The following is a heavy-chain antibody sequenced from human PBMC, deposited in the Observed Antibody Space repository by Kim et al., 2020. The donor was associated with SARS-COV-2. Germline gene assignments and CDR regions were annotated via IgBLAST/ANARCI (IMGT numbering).Heavy chain of an antibody. V-gene: IGHV3-72*01. CDR1: GFSISDHY. D-gene: IGHD4-17*01. CDR2: TTHKANSYTT. J-gene: IGHJ1*01. Sequence: GGSLRLSCAASGFSISDHYMDWVRQAPGKGLEWVGRTTHKANSYTTEYAASVKGRFTISRDDSRNSLYLQMNSLKTEDTAVYYCTRRAVTTGYFQHWGQGTLVPVS. CDR3: TRRAVTTGYFQH.